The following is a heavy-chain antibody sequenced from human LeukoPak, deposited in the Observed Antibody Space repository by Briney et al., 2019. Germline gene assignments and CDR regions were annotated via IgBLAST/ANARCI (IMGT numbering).Heavy chain of an antibody. CDR1: GYTFTSYG. Sequence: ASVKVSCKASGYTFTSYGISWVRQAPGQGLEWMGWISAYNGNTNYAQKLQGRVTMTTDTSTSTAYMELRSLRSDDTAVYYCARRADYDSSGYSLLGAFDIWGQGTMVTVSS. D-gene: IGHD3-22*01. J-gene: IGHJ3*02. CDR2: ISAYNGNT. V-gene: IGHV1-18*01. CDR3: ARRADYDSSGYSLLGAFDI.